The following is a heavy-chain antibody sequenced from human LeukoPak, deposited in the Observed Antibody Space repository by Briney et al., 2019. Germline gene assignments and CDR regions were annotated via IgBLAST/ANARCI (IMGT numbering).Heavy chain of an antibody. J-gene: IGHJ3*02. CDR2: IYPGDSDT. D-gene: IGHD1-26*01. V-gene: IGHV5-51*01. CDR3: ARLTGSYYSAFDI. Sequence: GESLKISCKVSGYSFPNYWIGWVRQMPGKGLEWMNIIYPGDSDTRYNPSFQGQVTISADKSSNTAYLQWSSLKASDTAMYYCARLTGSYYSAFDIWGQGTMVTVSS. CDR1: GYSFPNYW.